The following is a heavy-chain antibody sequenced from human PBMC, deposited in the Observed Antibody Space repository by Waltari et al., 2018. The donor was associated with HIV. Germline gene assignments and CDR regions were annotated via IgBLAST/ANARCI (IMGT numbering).Heavy chain of an antibody. CDR3: AKKISVGVGIAAAGTMDV. Sequence: EVQLLESGGGLVQPGGSLRLSCAASGFTFSSYAMSCVRQAPGKGLEGVSGIRGSGGSTYDADAVKVRCTSSGDNSKNTLDLQMNSLRAEDTAVYDCAKKISVGVGIAAAGTMDVWGQGTTVTVSS. V-gene: IGHV3-23*01. J-gene: IGHJ6*02. CDR2: IRGSGGST. CDR1: GFTFSSYA. D-gene: IGHD6-13*01.